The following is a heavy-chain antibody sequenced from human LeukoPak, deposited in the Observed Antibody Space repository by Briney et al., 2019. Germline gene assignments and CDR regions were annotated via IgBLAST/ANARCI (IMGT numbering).Heavy chain of an antibody. J-gene: IGHJ3*02. D-gene: IGHD3-10*01. CDR3: ARVDLGPGSGSPREDAFDI. CDR1: GGSISSCY. CDR2: INHSGST. Sequence: KPSETLSLTCTVSGGSISSCYWSWIRQPPGKGLEWIGEINHSGSTSYNPSLKSRVTISVDTSKNQFSLKLSSVTAADTAVYYCARVDLGPGSGSPREDAFDIWGQGTMVTVSS. V-gene: IGHV4-34*01.